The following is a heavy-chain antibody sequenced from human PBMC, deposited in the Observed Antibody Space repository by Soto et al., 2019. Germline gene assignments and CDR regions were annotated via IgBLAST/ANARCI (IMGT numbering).Heavy chain of an antibody. Sequence: QVHLVETGGGVVQPGRSLRLSCVASGLTFSNYAMHWVRQAPGKGLEWVAFISYDGTNRCYPDSVKGRFTISRDNSKNTLYLQMNSLKSEDTAVYYCARESSSTVTTGGGASAKDYWGQGTLVTVSS. CDR1: GLTFSNYA. V-gene: IGHV3-30-3*01. J-gene: IGHJ4*02. CDR3: ARESSSTVTTGGGASAKDY. CDR2: ISYDGTNR. D-gene: IGHD4-17*01.